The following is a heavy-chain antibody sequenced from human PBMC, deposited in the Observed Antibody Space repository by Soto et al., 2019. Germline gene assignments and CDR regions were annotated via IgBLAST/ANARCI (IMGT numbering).Heavy chain of an antibody. Sequence: QVQLVQSGAEVKKPGSSVKVSCKASGGTFSSYAISWVRQAPGQGLEWMGGIIPIFGTANYAQKFQGRVTIPGDKTTSTAYFELSSLRSEGTAVYYCAAGRVSGRAPQPNYSYGMDVWGQGTTVTVSS. D-gene: IGHD2-2*01. CDR1: GGTFSSYA. J-gene: IGHJ6*02. CDR3: AAGRVSGRAPQPNYSYGMDV. CDR2: IIPIFGTA. V-gene: IGHV1-69*06.